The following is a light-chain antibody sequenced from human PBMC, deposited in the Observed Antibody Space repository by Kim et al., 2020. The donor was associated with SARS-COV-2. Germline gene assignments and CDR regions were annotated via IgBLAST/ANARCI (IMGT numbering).Light chain of an antibody. CDR3: CSYAGSSTLV. Sequence: QSALTQPASVSGTPGQSITISCTGTSSDVGSYNLVSWYQQHPGKATNLMIDEVSQRPSGVSNRFSGSKSGNTASLTISGLQAEDEADYYCCSYAGSSTLVFGGGTKLTVL. CDR2: EVS. CDR1: SSDVGSYNL. J-gene: IGLJ2*01. V-gene: IGLV2-23*02.